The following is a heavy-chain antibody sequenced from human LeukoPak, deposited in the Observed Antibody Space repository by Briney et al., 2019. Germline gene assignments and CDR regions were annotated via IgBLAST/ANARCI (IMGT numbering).Heavy chain of an antibody. V-gene: IGHV3-23*01. Sequence: PGGSLRLSCAASGFTFGSYAMSWVRQAPGKGLEWVSVISGSGGSTYHADSVKGRFTISRDNSQNTLYLQMNSLRAEDTAVYYCAREQEWMVKGDYWGQGTLVTVS. D-gene: IGHD6-19*01. CDR3: AREQEWMVKGDY. CDR2: ISGSGGST. J-gene: IGHJ4*02. CDR1: GFTFGSYA.